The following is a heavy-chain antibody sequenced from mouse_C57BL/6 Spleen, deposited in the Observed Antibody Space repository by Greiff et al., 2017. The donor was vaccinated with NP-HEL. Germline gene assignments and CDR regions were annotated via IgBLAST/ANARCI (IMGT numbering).Heavy chain of an antibody. CDR1: GFSLTSYG. CDR3: ARNPYSNHYYAMDY. J-gene: IGHJ4*01. D-gene: IGHD2-5*01. V-gene: IGHV2-2*01. CDR2: IWSGGST. Sequence: VMLVESGPGLVQPSQSLSITCTVSGFSLTSYGVHWVRQSPGKGLEWLGVIWSGGSTDYNAAFISRLSISKDNSKSQVFFKMNSLQADDTAIYYCARNPYSNHYYAMDYWGQGTSVTVSS.